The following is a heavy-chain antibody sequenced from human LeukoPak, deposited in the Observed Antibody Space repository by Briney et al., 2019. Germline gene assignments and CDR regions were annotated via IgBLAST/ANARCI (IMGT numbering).Heavy chain of an antibody. Sequence: GASVKVSCKASGGTFSSYAISWVRQAPGQGLEWMGGIIPIFGTATYAQKFQGRVTITADKSTSTAYMELSSLRSEDTAVYYCARGTDTIFGAFDYWGQGTLVTVSS. CDR2: IIPIFGTA. CDR1: GGTFSSYA. CDR3: ARGTDTIFGAFDY. J-gene: IGHJ4*02. V-gene: IGHV1-69*06. D-gene: IGHD3-3*01.